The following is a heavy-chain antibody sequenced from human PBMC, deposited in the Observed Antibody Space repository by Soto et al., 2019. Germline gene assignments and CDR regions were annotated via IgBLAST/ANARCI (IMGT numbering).Heavy chain of an antibody. V-gene: IGHV1-69*02. Sequence: QVQLVQSGADVQRPGSSVRVSCKASGDTFNSYSINWVRQAPGLGLQWMGRINPILSMSNYAPRFQGRVTMTADKSTRTAYMELSSLRSEDTAMYYCATSYGSGYRAFDSWGQGALVTVSS. D-gene: IGHD3-10*01. CDR2: INPILSMS. CDR3: ATSYGSGYRAFDS. CDR1: GDTFNSYS. J-gene: IGHJ4*02.